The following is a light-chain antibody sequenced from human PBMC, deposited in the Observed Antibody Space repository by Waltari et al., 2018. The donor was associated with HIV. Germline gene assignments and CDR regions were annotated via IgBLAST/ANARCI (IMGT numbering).Light chain of an antibody. V-gene: IGLV2-14*01. CDR2: EVT. CDR1: SSDIGGYNF. J-gene: IGLJ2*01. CDR3: SSYTSSATGVL. Sequence: QSALTQPASVSGSPGQSITISCTGTSSDIGGYNFVSWYQQHPGRAPRLMISEVTRRPSGVSNRFSGSRSGNTASLTISGLQAEDEADYYCSSYTSSATGVLFGGGTTLTVL.